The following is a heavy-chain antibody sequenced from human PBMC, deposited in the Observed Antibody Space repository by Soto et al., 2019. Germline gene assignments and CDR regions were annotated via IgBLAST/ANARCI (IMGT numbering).Heavy chain of an antibody. Sequence: QVQLQESGPGLVKPSETLSLTCTVSGGSVSSGSYYWSWIRQPPGKGLEWIGYIHYSGSTNYNPARKSRVPTTEDTSKSQFALKLSSVTAADTAVYYCARFIAVAGFDSWGQGTLVTVSS. CDR1: GGSVSSGSYY. D-gene: IGHD6-19*01. J-gene: IGHJ4*02. V-gene: IGHV4-61*01. CDR3: ARFIAVAGFDS. CDR2: IHYSGST.